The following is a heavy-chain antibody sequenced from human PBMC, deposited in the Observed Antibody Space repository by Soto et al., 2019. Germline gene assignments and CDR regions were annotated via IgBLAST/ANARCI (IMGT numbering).Heavy chain of an antibody. CDR2: IWHDGGKK. J-gene: IGHJ3*02. Sequence: QVQVMESGGGVVQPGRSLRLSCAASGFTFSTYGMHWVRQAPGKGLEWVAVIWHDGGKKVYADSVKGRFTISRDNSKKTLYLEMNSLRVEDTAVYYCARDDNGDPNVFDMWGHGTMVTVSS. D-gene: IGHD2-8*01. CDR3: ARDDNGDPNVFDM. V-gene: IGHV3-33*01. CDR1: GFTFSTYG.